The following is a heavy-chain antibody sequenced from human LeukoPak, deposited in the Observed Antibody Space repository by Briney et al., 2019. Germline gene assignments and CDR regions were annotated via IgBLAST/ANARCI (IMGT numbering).Heavy chain of an antibody. CDR3: AKRYYSDTSGYLGSINY. V-gene: IGHV3-23*01. D-gene: IGHD3-22*01. Sequence: PGGSLRLSCAASGFTFSSYAMHWVRQAPEKGLEWVSAISGSGDSTHYADSVKGRFTISRDNSKNVVYLQMNSLRAEDTAVYYCAKRYYSDTSGYLGSINYWGQGTLVTVSS. CDR2: ISGSGDST. CDR1: GFTFSSYA. J-gene: IGHJ4*02.